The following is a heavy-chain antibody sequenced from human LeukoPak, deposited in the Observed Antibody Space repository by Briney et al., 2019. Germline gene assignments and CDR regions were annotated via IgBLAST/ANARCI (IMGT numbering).Heavy chain of an antibody. V-gene: IGHV4-59*12. D-gene: IGHD7-27*01. CDR3: ARGGRLGWFDP. CDR1: GGSISSYY. Sequence: KPSETLSLTCTVSGGSISSYYWSWIRQPPGKGLEWIGCIYYSGSTNYNPSLKSRVTISVDTSKNQFSLKLSSVTAADTAVYYCARGGRLGWFDPWGQGTLVTVSS. CDR2: IYYSGST. J-gene: IGHJ5*02.